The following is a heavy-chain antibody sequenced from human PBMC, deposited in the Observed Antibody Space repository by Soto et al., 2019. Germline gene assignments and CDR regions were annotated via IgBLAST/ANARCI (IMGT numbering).Heavy chain of an antibody. D-gene: IGHD4-17*01. CDR2: ISSNGDRT. Sequence: GGSMRISCSASGFTFSMFSMHWVRQAPGKGLEYVSGISSNGDRTYYADSVKGRFTISRDNSKNTLYLQMSSLRAVDTAVYYCVHPRSTVQIPPTWGQGTLVTVSS. J-gene: IGHJ5*02. CDR3: VHPRSTVQIPPT. V-gene: IGHV3-64D*06. CDR1: GFTFSMFS.